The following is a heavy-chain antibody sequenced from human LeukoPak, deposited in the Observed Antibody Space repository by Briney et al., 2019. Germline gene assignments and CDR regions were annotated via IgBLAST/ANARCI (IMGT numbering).Heavy chain of an antibody. J-gene: IGHJ4*02. D-gene: IGHD3-22*01. CDR2: IKQDGDEK. CDR1: GFNFSNYW. Sequence: GGSLRLSCAASGFNFSNYWMSWVRQAPGKGLEWVANIKQDGDEKDYVDSVKGRFTISRDNAKSSLYLQMNSLRAEDTAVYYCARDGPHASYDSSGYYWEYWGQGTLVTVSS. V-gene: IGHV3-7*01. CDR3: ARDGPHASYDSSGYYWEY.